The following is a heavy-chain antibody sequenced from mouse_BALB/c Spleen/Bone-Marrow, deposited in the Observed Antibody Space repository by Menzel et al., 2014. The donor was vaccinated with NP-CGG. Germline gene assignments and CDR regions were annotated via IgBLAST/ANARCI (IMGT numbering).Heavy chain of an antibody. Sequence: VQGVESGAELARPGASVKRSCKASGYTFTSYTMHWIKQRPGQGLEWIGYIDPSSGYSNYNQKFKDKATLTADISSSTAYMQLSSLTSEDSAVYYCAPYDGYYNWYFDVWGAGTTVTVSS. D-gene: IGHD2-3*01. J-gene: IGHJ1*01. CDR1: GYTFTSYT. V-gene: IGHV1-4*01. CDR2: IDPSSGYS. CDR3: APYDGYYNWYFDV.